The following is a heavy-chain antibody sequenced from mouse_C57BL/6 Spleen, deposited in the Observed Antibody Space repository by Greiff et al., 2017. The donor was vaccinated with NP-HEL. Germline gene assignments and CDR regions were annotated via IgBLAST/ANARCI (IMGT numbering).Heavy chain of an antibody. CDR2: IYPGDGDT. J-gene: IGHJ3*01. V-gene: IGHV1-80*01. CDR3: ARISDYDGGD. Sequence: QVHVKQSGAELVKPGASVKISCKASGYAFSSYWMNWVKQRPGKGLEWIGQIYPGDGDTNYNGKFKGKATLTADKSSSTAYMQLSSLTSEDSAVYFCARISDYDGGDWGQGTLVTVSA. CDR1: GYAFSSYW. D-gene: IGHD2-4*01.